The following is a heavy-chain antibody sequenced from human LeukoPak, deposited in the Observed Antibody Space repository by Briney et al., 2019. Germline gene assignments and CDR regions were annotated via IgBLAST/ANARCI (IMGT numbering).Heavy chain of an antibody. V-gene: IGHV1-46*01. CDR2: INPSGGST. Sequence: ASVKASCKASGYTFTSYYMHWVRQAPGQGLEWMGIINPSGGSTSYAQKFQGRVTMTRDTSTSTVYMELSSLRSEDTAVYYCARDRMGYGDYGDFDYWGQGTLVAVSS. CDR3: ARDRMGYGDYGDFDY. J-gene: IGHJ4*02. D-gene: IGHD4-17*01. CDR1: GYTFTSYY.